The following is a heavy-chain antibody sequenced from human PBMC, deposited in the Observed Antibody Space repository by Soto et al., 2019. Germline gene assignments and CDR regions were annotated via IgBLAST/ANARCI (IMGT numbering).Heavy chain of an antibody. D-gene: IGHD3-9*01. CDR2: IYYSGST. CDR3: ARGDILTVYGCMDV. V-gene: IGHV4-30-4*01. CDR1: GDSIRSGNHY. Sequence: SETLSLTCTVSGDSIRSGNHYRSWIRQPPGKGLERFGYIYYSGSTYYSPSLKSRVTIPVDTSKNQFSLKLNSVTAADTAVYYCARGDILTVYGCMDVWGQGTTVIVSS. J-gene: IGHJ6*02.